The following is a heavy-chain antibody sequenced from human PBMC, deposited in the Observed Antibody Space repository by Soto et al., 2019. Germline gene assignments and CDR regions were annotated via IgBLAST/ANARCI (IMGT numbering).Heavy chain of an antibody. CDR2: ISYDGSNK. CDR3: AKDRGYSYGYDYYYMDV. CDR1: GFTFSSDW. J-gene: IGHJ6*03. D-gene: IGHD5-18*01. Sequence: GGSLRLSCAASGFTFSSDWMKWVRQAPGKGLEWVAVISYDGSNKYYADSVKGRFTISRDYSKNMLYLQMNSLRAEDTAVYYCAKDRGYSYGYDYYYMDVWGKGTTVTVSS. V-gene: IGHV3-30*18.